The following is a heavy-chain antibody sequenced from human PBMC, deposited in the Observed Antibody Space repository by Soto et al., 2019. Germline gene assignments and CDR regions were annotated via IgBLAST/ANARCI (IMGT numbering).Heavy chain of an antibody. D-gene: IGHD3-16*01. CDR3: VREPLGDSAY. J-gene: IGHJ4*02. V-gene: IGHV3-74*03. Sequence: HWGCPEISSAASGVTFYSSVVAVARQGPGKELVRVARMNTDGTTTTYADSVKGRFTVSRDNAKNMLYLQMDSLRAEDTGVYYCVREPLGDSAYWGQGTLVTGSS. CDR2: MNTDGTTT. CDR1: GVTFYSSV.